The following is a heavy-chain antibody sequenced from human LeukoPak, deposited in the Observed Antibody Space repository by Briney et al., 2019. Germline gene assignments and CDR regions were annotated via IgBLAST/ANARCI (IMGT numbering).Heavy chain of an antibody. CDR1: GDSISGYY. V-gene: IGHV4-4*07. D-gene: IGHD3-16*01. CDR3: ARDGSFGSPQY. CDR2: IYSSGST. Sequence: PSETLSLTCTVSGDSISGYYWSWLRQPAGKGLEWIGRIYSSGSTNYNPSLKSRVTMSVGTSKNQFSLRLTSVTAADTAMYYCARDGSFGSPQYWGQGTLVTFSS. J-gene: IGHJ4*02.